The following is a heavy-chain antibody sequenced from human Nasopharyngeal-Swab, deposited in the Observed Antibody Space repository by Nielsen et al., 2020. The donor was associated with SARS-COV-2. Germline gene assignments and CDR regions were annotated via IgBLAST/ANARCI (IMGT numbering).Heavy chain of an antibody. D-gene: IGHD1-14*01. Sequence: GESLKISCAASGFTFSSYAMSWVRQAPGKRLEWVAAISGSGGSTYYADSVKGRFTISRDNSKNTLYLQMNSLRAEDTAVYYCAKGALTDPFYYYYYMDVWGKGTTVTVSS. J-gene: IGHJ6*03. V-gene: IGHV3-23*01. CDR1: GFTFSSYA. CDR3: AKGALTDPFYYYYYMDV. CDR2: ISGSGGST.